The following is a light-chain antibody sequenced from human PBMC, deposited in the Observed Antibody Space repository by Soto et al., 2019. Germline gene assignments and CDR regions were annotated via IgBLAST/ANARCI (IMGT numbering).Light chain of an antibody. J-gene: IGKJ5*01. CDR1: QYVGTR. CDR3: QQYKNWPPIT. V-gene: IGKV3-15*01. CDR2: GAS. Sequence: EIVLTQSPATLSSSPGETATLSCRASQYVGTRLAWYQHKPGQAPRLLIYGASTRATGVPARFSGSGSGTEFTLTISSLQSEDFAVYYCQQYKNWPPITFGQGTRLEIK.